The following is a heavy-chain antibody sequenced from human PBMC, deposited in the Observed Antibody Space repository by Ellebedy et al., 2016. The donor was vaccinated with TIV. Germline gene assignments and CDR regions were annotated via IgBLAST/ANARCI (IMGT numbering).Heavy chain of an antibody. J-gene: IGHJ5*02. V-gene: IGHV4-39*01. CDR3: ATSPAMATRIDH. D-gene: IGHD5-24*01. Sequence: MPSETLSLTCTVSGGSISSSSYYWGWIRQPPGKGLAWIGSIYYSWSTYYNPSLKSRVTISVDTSKNQFFLRLTSVTATDTAVYYCATSPAMATRIDHWGRGTLVTVSS. CDR1: GGSISSSSYY. CDR2: IYYSWST.